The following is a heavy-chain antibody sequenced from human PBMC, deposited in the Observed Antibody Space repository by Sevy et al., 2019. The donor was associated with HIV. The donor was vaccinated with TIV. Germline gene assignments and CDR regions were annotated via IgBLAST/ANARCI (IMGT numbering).Heavy chain of an antibody. V-gene: IGHV3-7*01. Sequence: GGSLRLSCAASGFTFGSYWMTWVRQAPGKGLEWVANIKEDGGGRFYVYSVRGRFTVPRDNAKKTLYLQMNNLLGEDTALYYGARLYSSSSGRGLDNWGQGALVTVSS. J-gene: IGHJ4*02. D-gene: IGHD6-6*01. CDR3: ARLYSSSSGRGLDN. CDR1: GFTFGSYW. CDR2: IKEDGGGR.